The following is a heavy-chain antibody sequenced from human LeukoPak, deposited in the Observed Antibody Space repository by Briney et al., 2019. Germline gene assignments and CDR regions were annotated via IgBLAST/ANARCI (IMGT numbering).Heavy chain of an antibody. V-gene: IGHV3-30*02. CDR3: AKVGSDYYYIDYFDY. Sequence: GGSLRLSCAASGFTFSSYGMQWVRQAPGKGLDWVAFIRYDGSNRCYADSVKGRFTISRDSSKNTLYLQMNSLRTEDTAVYYCAKVGSDYYYIDYFDYWGQGTLVTVSS. J-gene: IGHJ4*02. CDR1: GFTFSSYG. CDR2: IRYDGSNR. D-gene: IGHD3-22*01.